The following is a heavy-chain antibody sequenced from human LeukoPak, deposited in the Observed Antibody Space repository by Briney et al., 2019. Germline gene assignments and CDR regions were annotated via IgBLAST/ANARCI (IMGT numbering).Heavy chain of an antibody. CDR2: IYYSGST. J-gene: IGHJ4*02. CDR1: GGSISSYY. V-gene: IGHV4-59*01. CDR3: ARDAPSYGSGSYIFGY. D-gene: IGHD3-10*01. Sequence: SETLSLTCTVSGGSISSYYWSWIRQPPGKGLEWIGYIYYSGSTNYNPSLKSRVTISVDTSKNQFSLKLSSVTAADTAVYYCARDAPSYGSGSYIFGYWGQGTLVTVSS.